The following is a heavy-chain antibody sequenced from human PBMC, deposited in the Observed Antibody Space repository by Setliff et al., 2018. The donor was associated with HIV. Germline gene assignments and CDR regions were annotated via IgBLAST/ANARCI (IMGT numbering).Heavy chain of an antibody. J-gene: IGHJ4*02. Sequence: SETLSLTCTVSGGSISTYFWSWVRQTPGKGLEWIGYIYYTGSTSYNPSFRSRVTISVDTSKNQFSLKLTSVTAADTAAYFCARVSTDYVWGSFLSSGPYYFDFWGQGALVTVSS. CDR1: GGSISTYF. V-gene: IGHV4-59*08. CDR3: ARVSTDYVWGSFLSSGPYYFDF. D-gene: IGHD3-16*01. CDR2: IYYTGST.